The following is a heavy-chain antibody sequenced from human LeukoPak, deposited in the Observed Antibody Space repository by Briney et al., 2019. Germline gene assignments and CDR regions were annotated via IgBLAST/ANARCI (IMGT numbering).Heavy chain of an antibody. Sequence: ASVKVSCKASGYTFTSYDINWVRQATGQGLEWMGWMNPNSGNTGYAQKFQGRVTMTRNTSISTAYMELSSLRSEDTAVYYCAKDTYYYDSSGYYYSDYWGQGTLVTVSS. V-gene: IGHV1-8*01. CDR3: AKDTYYYDSSGYYYSDY. J-gene: IGHJ4*02. CDR2: MNPNSGNT. D-gene: IGHD3-22*01. CDR1: GYTFTSYD.